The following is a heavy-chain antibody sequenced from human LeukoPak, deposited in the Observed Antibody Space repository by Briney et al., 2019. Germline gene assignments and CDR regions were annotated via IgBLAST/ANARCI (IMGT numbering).Heavy chain of an antibody. CDR1: GGSISSYY. V-gene: IGHV4-59*01. CDR2: IYYSGST. D-gene: IGHD3-16*01. Sequence: SETLSLTCTVSGGSISSYYWSWIRQPPGKGLEWIGYIYYSGSTNYKSSLKSRVTISVDTSKNQFSLKMRYVTAADTAAYYCARETSQKGAHYMDVWGKGTTVTISS. CDR3: ARETSQKGAHYMDV. J-gene: IGHJ6*03.